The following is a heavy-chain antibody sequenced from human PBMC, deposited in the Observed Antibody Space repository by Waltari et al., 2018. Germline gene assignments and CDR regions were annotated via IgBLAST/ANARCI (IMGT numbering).Heavy chain of an antibody. CDR2: IIPILGTA. CDR1: GGTFSSYA. D-gene: IGHD3-3*01. V-gene: IGHV1-69*05. J-gene: IGHJ5*02. CDR3: ARSPFYDFWSGWNWFDP. Sequence: QVQLVQSGAEVKKPGSSVKVSCKASGGTFSSYAISWVRQAPGQGLEWMGGIIPILGTAKCAQKLQGRVTITTDESTSTAYMELSSRRSEDTAVYYCARSPFYDFWSGWNWFDPWGQGTLVTVSS.